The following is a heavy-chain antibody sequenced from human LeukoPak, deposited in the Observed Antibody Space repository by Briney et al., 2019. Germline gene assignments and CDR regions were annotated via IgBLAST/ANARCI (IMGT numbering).Heavy chain of an antibody. CDR2: ISSSSSYI. Sequence: GGSRRLSCAASGFTFSSYSMNWVRQAPGKGLEWVSSISSSSSYIYYADSVKGRFTISRDNAKNSLYLQMNSLRAEDTAVYYCARIMITFGGVIGYYMDVWGKGTTVTVSS. V-gene: IGHV3-21*01. CDR3: ARIMITFGGVIGYYMDV. D-gene: IGHD3-16*02. CDR1: GFTFSSYS. J-gene: IGHJ6*03.